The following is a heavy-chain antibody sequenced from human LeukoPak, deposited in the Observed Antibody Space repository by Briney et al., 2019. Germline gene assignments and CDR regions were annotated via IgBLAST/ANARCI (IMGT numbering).Heavy chain of an antibody. CDR3: ARGYCGGDCSLKNWFDP. J-gene: IGHJ5*02. Sequence: SETLSLTCAVYGGSFSGYYWGWIRQPPGKGLEWIGEINHSGSTNYNPSLKSRVTISVDTSKNQFSLKLSSVTAADTAVYYCARGYCGGDCSLKNWFDPWGQGTLVTVSS. D-gene: IGHD2-21*02. CDR1: GGSFSGYY. V-gene: IGHV4-34*01. CDR2: INHSGST.